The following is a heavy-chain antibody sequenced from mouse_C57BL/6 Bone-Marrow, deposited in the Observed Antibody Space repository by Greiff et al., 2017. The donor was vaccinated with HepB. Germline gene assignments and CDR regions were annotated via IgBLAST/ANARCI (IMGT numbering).Heavy chain of an antibody. J-gene: IGHJ1*03. CDR2: IHPNSGST. D-gene: IGHD1-1*01. V-gene: IGHV1-64*01. CDR1: GYTFTSYW. CDR3: ARWDYGSSYVTFHWYFDV. Sequence: QVQLQQPGAELVKPGASVKLSCKASGYTFTSYWMHWVKQRPGQGLEWIGMIHPNSGSTNYNEKFKSKATLTVDKSSSTAYMQLSSLTSEDSAVYYCARWDYGSSYVTFHWYFDVWGTGTTVTVSS.